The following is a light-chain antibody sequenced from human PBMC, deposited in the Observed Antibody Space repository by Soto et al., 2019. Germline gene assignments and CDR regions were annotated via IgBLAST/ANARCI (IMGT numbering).Light chain of an antibody. Sequence: DIQMTQSPSTLSASVGDRVTITCRASQSISSWLAWYQQKPGKAPKLLIYKASSLESGVPSRFSGSGSGTEFTLTIRRMQPDDFATYYCQQYMSYSFGQGTKVDIK. CDR1: QSISSW. J-gene: IGKJ1*01. V-gene: IGKV1-5*03. CDR2: KAS. CDR3: QQYMSYS.